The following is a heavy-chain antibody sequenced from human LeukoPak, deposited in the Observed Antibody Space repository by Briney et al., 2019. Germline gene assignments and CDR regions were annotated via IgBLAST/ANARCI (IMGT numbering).Heavy chain of an antibody. CDR3: ASSRVKYYFDY. J-gene: IGHJ4*02. CDR2: IYYSGST. D-gene: IGHD2-2*01. V-gene: IGHV4-39*07. Sequence: SETLSLTCTVSGGSISSSSYYWGWIRQPPGKGMEWIGSIYYSGSTYYNPSLKSRVTISVDTSKNQFSLKLSSVTAADTAVYYCASSRVKYYFDYWGQGTLVTVSS. CDR1: GGSISSSSYY.